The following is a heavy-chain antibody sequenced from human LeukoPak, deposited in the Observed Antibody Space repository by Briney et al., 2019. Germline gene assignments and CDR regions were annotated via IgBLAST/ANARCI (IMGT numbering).Heavy chain of an antibody. Sequence: GESLKISCKGSGYSFTSYWIGLVRQMPGKGLERVGIIYPVDSDTRYSTSFQGQVTISADKSISTAYLQWSSLKASDTAMYYCARHALKGIAVAVRPRGKEGVGDNWFDPWGQGTLVTVSS. D-gene: IGHD6-19*01. CDR2: IYPVDSDT. CDR1: GYSFTSYW. J-gene: IGHJ5*02. CDR3: ARHALKGIAVAVRPRGKEGVGDNWFDP. V-gene: IGHV5-51*01.